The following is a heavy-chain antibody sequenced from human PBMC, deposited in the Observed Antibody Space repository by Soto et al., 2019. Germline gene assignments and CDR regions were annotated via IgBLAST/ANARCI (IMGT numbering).Heavy chain of an antibody. D-gene: IGHD5-18*01. Sequence: EVQLVESGGGVVRLGGSLRLSCAASGFTFDDYGMSWVRQVPGKGLEWVSGINWNGASTGYADSVKGRFTISRDSAKNSLYLQVNSLRVEDTALYHCARQNAYTYGTVSDYWGQGTLVTVSS. CDR3: ARQNAYTYGTVSDY. J-gene: IGHJ4*02. CDR2: INWNGAST. V-gene: IGHV3-20*01. CDR1: GFTFDDYG.